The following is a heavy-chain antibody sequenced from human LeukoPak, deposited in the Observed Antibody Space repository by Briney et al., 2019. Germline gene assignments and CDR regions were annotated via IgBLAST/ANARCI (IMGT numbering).Heavy chain of an antibody. D-gene: IGHD1-1*01. Sequence: SQTLSLTCAISGDSVSYNVAAWNWIRQSPSRGLEWLGRTLYRSKWYNDYAESVKSRITINPDTSKNQFTLQLKSVTPEDTAVYYCARSGREATEIDYWGQGTLVTVSS. CDR2: TLYRSKWYN. CDR1: GDSVSYNVAA. V-gene: IGHV6-1*01. J-gene: IGHJ4*02. CDR3: ARSGREATEIDY.